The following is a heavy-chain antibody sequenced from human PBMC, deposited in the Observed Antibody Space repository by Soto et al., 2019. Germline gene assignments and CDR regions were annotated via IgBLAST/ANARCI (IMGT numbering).Heavy chain of an antibody. Sequence: QVQLQESGPGLVKPSQTLSLTCTVSGGSISSGDYYWSWIRQPPGKGLEWIGYIYYSGSTYYNPSLKSRVTISVDTSKNQFSLKLSSVTAADTAVHYCARVGYDFWSGYYYGMDVWGQGTTVTVSS. V-gene: IGHV4-30-4*01. CDR2: IYYSGST. D-gene: IGHD3-3*01. CDR3: ARVGYDFWSGYYYGMDV. J-gene: IGHJ6*02. CDR1: GGSISSGDYY.